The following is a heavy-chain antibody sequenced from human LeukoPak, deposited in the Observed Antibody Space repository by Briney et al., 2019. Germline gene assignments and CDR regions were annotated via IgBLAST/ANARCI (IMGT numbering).Heavy chain of an antibody. J-gene: IGHJ6*04. CDR2: ISAYNGHT. V-gene: IGHV1-18*01. CDR1: GYTFTTYG. CDR3: ARESQEGYYYDNSGMDV. Sequence: ASVKVSCKASGYTFTTYGISWVRQAPGQGLEWMGWISAYNGHTNYAQNLQGRVTMTTDTSTSTAYMELSRLRFDDTAVYYCARESQEGYYYDNSGMDVWGKGTTVTVSS. D-gene: IGHD3-22*01.